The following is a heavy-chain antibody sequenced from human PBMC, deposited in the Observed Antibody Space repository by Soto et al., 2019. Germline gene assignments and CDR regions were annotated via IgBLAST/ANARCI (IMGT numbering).Heavy chain of an antibody. J-gene: IGHJ4*02. Sequence: XATLSLTCMVSGESISSSSYYWGWIRQPPGKGLEWIGSIYYSGRTYYNPSFKSRVTISIDTSKNQFSLKLSSVTATDTAVYYCARKRTTVVTQAYFDHWGQGALVTVSS. CDR1: GESISSSSYY. D-gene: IGHD2-21*02. CDR2: IYYSGRT. V-gene: IGHV4-39*01. CDR3: ARKRTTVVTQAYFDH.